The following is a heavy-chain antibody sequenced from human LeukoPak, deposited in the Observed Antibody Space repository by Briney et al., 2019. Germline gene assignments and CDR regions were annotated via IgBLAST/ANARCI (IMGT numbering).Heavy chain of an antibody. CDR1: GFTFSGAW. Sequence: PGGSLRLSCTASGFTFSGAWMTWVRQAPGKGLEWVANIREDGTEKNYVDSVKGRFTISRDNAKNSLYLQMNSLRAEDTAVYYCARDTPLHGLYYYYYMDVWGKGTTVTVSS. V-gene: IGHV3-7*01. J-gene: IGHJ6*03. CDR3: ARDTPLHGLYYYYYMDV. CDR2: IREDGTEK.